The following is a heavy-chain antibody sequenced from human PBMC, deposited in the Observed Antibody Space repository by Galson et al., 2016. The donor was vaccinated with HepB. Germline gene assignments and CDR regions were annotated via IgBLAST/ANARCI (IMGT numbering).Heavy chain of an antibody. CDR1: GFTFSSYA. CDR2: ISYDGSNK. CDR3: AREADCSGGRCYIFDY. Sequence: SLRLSCAASGFTFSSYAMHWVRQAPGKGLEWVAVISYDGSNKYYADSVQGRFTISRDNSKNTLYLQMSSLRAEDTAVYYCAREADCSGGRCYIFDYWGQGTLVTVSS. J-gene: IGHJ4*02. V-gene: IGHV3-30-3*01. D-gene: IGHD2-15*01.